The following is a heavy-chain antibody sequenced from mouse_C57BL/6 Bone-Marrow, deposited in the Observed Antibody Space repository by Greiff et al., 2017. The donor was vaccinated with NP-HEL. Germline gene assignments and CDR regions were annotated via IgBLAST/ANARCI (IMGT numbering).Heavy chain of an antibody. Sequence: EVQLQQSGPVLVKPGASVKMSCKASGYTFTDYYMNWVKQSHGKSLEWIGVINPYNGGTSYNQQFKGKATLTVDKYSSTAYMELNSLTSEDSAVYYCARYPYYYAMDYWGQGTSVTVSS. V-gene: IGHV1-19*01. CDR2: INPYNGGT. CDR1: GYTFTDYY. J-gene: IGHJ4*01. CDR3: ARYPYYYAMDY.